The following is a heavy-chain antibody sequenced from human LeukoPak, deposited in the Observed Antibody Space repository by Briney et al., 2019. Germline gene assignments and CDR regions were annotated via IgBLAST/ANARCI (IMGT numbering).Heavy chain of an antibody. CDR2: INHSGST. Sequence: SETLSLTCAVYGGSFSGYYWSWIRQPPGKGLEWIGEINHSGSTNYNPSLKSRVTISVDTSKNQISLKLSSVTAADTAVYYCAIRGAYCSSTSCYTSFDYWGQGTLVTVSS. J-gene: IGHJ4*02. V-gene: IGHV4-34*01. D-gene: IGHD2-2*02. CDR1: GGSFSGYY. CDR3: AIRGAYCSSTSCYTSFDY.